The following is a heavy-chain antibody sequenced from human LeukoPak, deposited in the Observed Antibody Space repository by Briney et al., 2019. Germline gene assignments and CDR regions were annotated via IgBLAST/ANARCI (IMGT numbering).Heavy chain of an antibody. CDR1: GFSFSSFG. Sequence: GGSLRLSCAASGFSFSSFGMHWVRQAPGKGLDWVAFIRYDGSKKYYADSVKGRFTISRDSSKNTLYLHMKSLRVDDTAVYFCARVGTGSFYVHWGQGTLVTVSS. V-gene: IGHV3-30*02. CDR2: IRYDGSKK. CDR3: ARVGTGSFYVH. J-gene: IGHJ4*02. D-gene: IGHD3-10*01.